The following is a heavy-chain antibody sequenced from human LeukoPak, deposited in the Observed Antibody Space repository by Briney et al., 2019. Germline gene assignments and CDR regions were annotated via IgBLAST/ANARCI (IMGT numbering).Heavy chain of an antibody. CDR2: ISSGSRYI. Sequence: GGSLRLSCAASGFXFSDYYMSWIRQAPGKGLEWVSYISSGSRYIDYADSVEGRFTISRDNAKNSVYLQMTSLRAEDTAVYYCTRDQSGSGFNSDYWGQGTLVTVSS. V-gene: IGHV3-11*05. J-gene: IGHJ4*02. D-gene: IGHD5-24*01. CDR3: TRDQSGSGFNSDY. CDR1: GFXFSDYY.